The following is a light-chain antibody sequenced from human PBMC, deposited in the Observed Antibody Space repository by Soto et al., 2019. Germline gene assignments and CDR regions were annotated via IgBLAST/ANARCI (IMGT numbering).Light chain of an antibody. CDR2: KAS. V-gene: IGKV1-5*03. CDR3: QQYNRYWT. J-gene: IGKJ1*01. Sequence: DIQMTQSPSTLSASVGDRVTITCRASQSISSWLAWYQQKPGKAPKLLIYKASSLESGVPSRFSGSGSETEFTLTISSLRPDDFATYYCQQYNRYWTFGQGTKV. CDR1: QSISSW.